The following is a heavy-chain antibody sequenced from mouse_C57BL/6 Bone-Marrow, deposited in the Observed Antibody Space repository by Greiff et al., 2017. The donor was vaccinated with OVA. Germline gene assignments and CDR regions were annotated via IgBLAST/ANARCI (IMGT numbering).Heavy chain of an antibody. CDR2: IYPGDGDT. Sequence: QVQLQQSGPELVKPGASVKISCKASGYAFSSSWMNWVKQRPGKGLEWIGRIYPGDGDTNYNGKFKGKATLTADKSSSTAYMQLSSLTSEDSAVYFCARRGNGGDYWGQGTTLTVSS. CDR3: ARRGNGGDY. J-gene: IGHJ2*01. CDR1: GYAFSSSW. V-gene: IGHV1-82*01.